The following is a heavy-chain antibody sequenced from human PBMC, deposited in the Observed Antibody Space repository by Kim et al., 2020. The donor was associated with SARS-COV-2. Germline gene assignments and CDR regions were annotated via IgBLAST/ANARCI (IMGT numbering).Heavy chain of an antibody. D-gene: IGHD3-22*01. V-gene: IGHV3-48*02. J-gene: IGHJ4*02. CDR3: ARDRPSYYYDSSGYFDY. Sequence: GKGRFTISRDNAKNSLYLQMNSLRDEDTAVYYCARDRPSYYYDSSGYFDYWGQGTLVTVSS.